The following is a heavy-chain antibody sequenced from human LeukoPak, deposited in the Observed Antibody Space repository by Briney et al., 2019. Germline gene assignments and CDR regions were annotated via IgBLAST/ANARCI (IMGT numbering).Heavy chain of an antibody. Sequence: PGGSLRLSCAAPGFTFSSYAMSWVRQAPGKGLEWVSAISGSGGSTYYADSVKGRFTISRDNAKNSLYLQMNSLRAEDTAVYYCARDQRDVDTAMVGYWGRGTLVTVSS. CDR3: ARDQRDVDTAMVGY. D-gene: IGHD5-18*01. CDR1: GFTFSSYA. CDR2: ISGSGGST. V-gene: IGHV3-23*01. J-gene: IGHJ4*02.